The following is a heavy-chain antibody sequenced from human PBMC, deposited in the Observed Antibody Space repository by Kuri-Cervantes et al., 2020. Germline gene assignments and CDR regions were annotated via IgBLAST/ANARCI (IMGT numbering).Heavy chain of an antibody. D-gene: IGHD3-3*01. CDR1: GYTFTSYD. Sequence: ASVKVSCKASGYTFTSYDINWVRQVTGQGLEWMGWMNPNSGNTGYAQKFQGRVTMTRNTSISTAYMELSSLRSEDTAVYYCARGRHPRITIFGVVIRAALHFDYWGQGTLVTVSS. CDR2: MNPNSGNT. CDR3: ARGRHPRITIFGVVIRAALHFDY. V-gene: IGHV1-8*01. J-gene: IGHJ4*02.